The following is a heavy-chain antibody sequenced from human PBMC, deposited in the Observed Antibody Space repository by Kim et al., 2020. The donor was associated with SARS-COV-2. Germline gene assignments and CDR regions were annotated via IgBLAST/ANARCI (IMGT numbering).Heavy chain of an antibody. V-gene: IGHV3-48*03. Sequence: GGSLRLSCAASGFTLTSYEMNWVRQAPGKGLEWVSYISKSGNSTYYADSVKGRVTISRDNAKNSLYLQMNSLRAEDTAVYYCAREVVVTPDAFDIWGQGTMVTVSS. CDR3: AREVVVTPDAFDI. CDR2: ISKSGNST. J-gene: IGHJ3*02. CDR1: GFTLTSYE. D-gene: IGHD3-22*01.